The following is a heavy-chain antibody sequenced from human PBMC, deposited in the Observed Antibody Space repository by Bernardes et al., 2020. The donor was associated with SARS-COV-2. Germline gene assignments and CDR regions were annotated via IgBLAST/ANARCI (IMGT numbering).Heavy chain of an antibody. CDR1: GFTFSSYA. D-gene: IGHD4-4*01. J-gene: IGHJ6*02. Sequence: GSLRLSCAASGFTFSSYAMSWVRQAPGKGLEWVSGISGSGDRTNYAGSVKGRFTISRDTSKSTLYLQMNSLRAEDTAVYYCAKDYSVIGQAVYYYGLDVWGQGTTVTVSS. CDR3: AKDYSVIGQAVYYYGLDV. CDR2: ISGSGDRT. V-gene: IGHV3-23*01.